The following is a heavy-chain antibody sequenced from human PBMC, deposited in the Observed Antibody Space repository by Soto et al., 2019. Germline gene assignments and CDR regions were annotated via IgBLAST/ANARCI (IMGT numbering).Heavy chain of an antibody. CDR3: ARGRHDYVWGSYRYFDY. CDR1: GYTFTGYY. CDR2: INPNSGGT. V-gene: IGHV1-2*02. D-gene: IGHD3-16*02. J-gene: IGHJ4*02. Sequence: ASVKVSCKASGYTFTGYYMHWVRQAPGQGLEWMGWINPNSGGTNYAQKFQGRVTMTRDTSISTAYMELSRLRSDDTAVYYCARGRHDYVWGSYRYFDYGGQGTLVTVSS.